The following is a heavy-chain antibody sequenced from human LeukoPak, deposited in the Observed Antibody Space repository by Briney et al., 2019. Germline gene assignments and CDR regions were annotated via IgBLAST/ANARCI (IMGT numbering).Heavy chain of an antibody. CDR1: GGSINSYW. Sequence: SETLSLTCSVSGGSINSYWWSWIRQPAGKGLEFIGRIYTTGMTNYNPSLKSRVSMSVDASKNQFSLELRSVTAADTAVYFCARAGYTISSYRFDYWGQGALVTVSS. CDR3: ARAGYTISSYRFDY. J-gene: IGHJ4*02. V-gene: IGHV4-4*07. CDR2: IYTTGMT. D-gene: IGHD3-16*02.